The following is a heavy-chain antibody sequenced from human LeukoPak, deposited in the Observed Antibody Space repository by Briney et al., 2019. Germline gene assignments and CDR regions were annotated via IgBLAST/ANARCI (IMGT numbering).Heavy chain of an antibody. CDR2: TYYRSKWYN. CDR3: ARVTAGTFDY. V-gene: IGHV6-1*01. Sequence: SQTLSLTCAISGDSVSSTSCTWDWIRQSPSRGLEWLGRTYYRSKWYNDYAVSVKSRITINPDTSKNQFSLQLNSVTPEDTAVYYCARVTAGTFDYWGQGITVTVSS. CDR1: GDSVSSTSCT. J-gene: IGHJ4*02. D-gene: IGHD6-13*01.